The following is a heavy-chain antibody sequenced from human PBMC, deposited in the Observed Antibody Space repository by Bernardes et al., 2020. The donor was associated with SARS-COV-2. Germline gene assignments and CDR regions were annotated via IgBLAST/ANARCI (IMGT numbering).Heavy chain of an antibody. CDR2: ISSSSVYR. Sequence: GGSLRLSCVASGFPFTMYSMKWVRQVPGKGLEWISSISSSSVYRHYADSVEGRFTISRDNAKRSLYLQMDSLRVEDTAVYYCARDPRVMDPGSDSWGQGTLVTVSS. V-gene: IGHV3-21*01. CDR3: ARDPRVMDPGSDS. CDR1: GFPFTMYS. J-gene: IGHJ4*02. D-gene: IGHD3-10*01.